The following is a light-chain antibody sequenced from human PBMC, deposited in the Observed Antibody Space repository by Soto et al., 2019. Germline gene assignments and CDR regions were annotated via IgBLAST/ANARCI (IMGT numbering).Light chain of an antibody. Sequence: DIQMTQSPSSLSASVGDRVTITCQASQDISNSLNWYQQKPGKAPKLLIYAASSLQSGVPSRFSGSGSGTDFTLTISSLQPDDFVTYYCQQYNTYPWTFGQGTNVDI. CDR1: QDISNS. J-gene: IGKJ1*01. CDR2: AAS. CDR3: QQYNTYPWT. V-gene: IGKV1-16*01.